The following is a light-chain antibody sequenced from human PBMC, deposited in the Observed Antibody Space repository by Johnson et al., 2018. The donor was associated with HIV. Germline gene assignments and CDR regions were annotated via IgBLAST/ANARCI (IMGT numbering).Light chain of an antibody. Sequence: QSVLTQPPSVSAAPGQRVTISCSGSSSNIGNDSVSWYQQLPGTAPELLIYENNRRPSGIPDRFSGSKSGTSATLVITGLQTGDEADYFCGTWDSSLSGYFFGTGTMVTVL. J-gene: IGLJ1*01. V-gene: IGLV1-51*02. CDR2: ENN. CDR1: SSNIGNDS. CDR3: GTWDSSLSGYF.